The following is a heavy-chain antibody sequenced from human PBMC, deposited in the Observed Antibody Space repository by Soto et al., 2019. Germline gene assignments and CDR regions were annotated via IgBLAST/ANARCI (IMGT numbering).Heavy chain of an antibody. J-gene: IGHJ4*02. D-gene: IGHD6-13*01. Sequence: QVQLVQSGAEVKKPGASVKVSCMASGYTFTNFFIHWVRQAPGQGLEWMGIINPSGGSTRYAQIFQGRVTMTRDTSTSTVYMELSSLRSEDTGMFYCARDSGNGTNWYEGYFDSWSQGTLVTVSS. CDR2: INPSGGST. CDR1: GYTFTNFF. V-gene: IGHV1-46*01. CDR3: ARDSGNGTNWYEGYFDS.